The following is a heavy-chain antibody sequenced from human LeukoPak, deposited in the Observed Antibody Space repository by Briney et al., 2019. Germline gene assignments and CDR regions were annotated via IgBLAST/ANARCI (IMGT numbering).Heavy chain of an antibody. CDR2: IYYSGTT. V-gene: IGHV4-59*01. CDR3: ARLGVVGDVDY. CDR1: GGSISSYY. Sequence: SETLSLTCTVSGGSISSYYWSWIRQPPGKGLEWIGYIYYSGTTNYNPSLKSRVSISVDTSRNRFSLRLSSVTAADTAVYYCARLGVVGDVDYWGQGTLVTVSS. D-gene: IGHD2-21*01. J-gene: IGHJ4*02.